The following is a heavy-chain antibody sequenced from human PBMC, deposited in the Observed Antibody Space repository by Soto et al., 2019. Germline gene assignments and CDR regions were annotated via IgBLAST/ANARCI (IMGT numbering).Heavy chain of an antibody. CDR2: IFPLTDIP. V-gene: IGHV1-69*04. Sequence: SVKVSCKSSGGTFRNYPINCVRQAPGQGLEWMRSIFPLTDIPDYAQNFQARLTISADKSTSTAYMELSSQTSDDTAMYFCARGPLVVLNYFESWGQGTLVTVSS. J-gene: IGHJ4*02. CDR1: GGTFRNYP. CDR3: ARGPLVVLNYFES.